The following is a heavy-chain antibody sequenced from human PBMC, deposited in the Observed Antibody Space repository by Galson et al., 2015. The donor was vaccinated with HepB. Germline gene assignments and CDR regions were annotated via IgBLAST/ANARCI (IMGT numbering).Heavy chain of an antibody. V-gene: IGHV3-66*01. Sequence: SLRLSCAASGFTFSNCAMSWVRQAPGKGLEWVSVIYSGGSTYYADSVKGRFTISRDNSKNTLYLQMNSLRAEDTAVYYCARAILSLRIAVAGPVYGMDVWGQGTTVTVSS. J-gene: IGHJ6*02. CDR2: IYSGGST. CDR1: GFTFSNCA. D-gene: IGHD6-19*01. CDR3: ARAILSLRIAVAGPVYGMDV.